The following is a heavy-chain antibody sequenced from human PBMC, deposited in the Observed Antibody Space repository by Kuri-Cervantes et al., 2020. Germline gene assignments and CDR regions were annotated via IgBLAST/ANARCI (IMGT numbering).Heavy chain of an antibody. J-gene: IGHJ4*02. D-gene: IGHD3-22*01. CDR2: IYYSGSA. CDR1: GGSISSSSYY. Sequence: GSLRLSCTVSGGSISSSSYYWGWIRQPPGKGLEWIGSIYYSGSAYYNPSLKSRVTISVDTSKNQFSLKLISVTAADTAVYYCARATYYGSSGYYYFDYWGQGTLVTVSS. V-gene: IGHV4-39*07. CDR3: ARATYYGSSGYYYFDY.